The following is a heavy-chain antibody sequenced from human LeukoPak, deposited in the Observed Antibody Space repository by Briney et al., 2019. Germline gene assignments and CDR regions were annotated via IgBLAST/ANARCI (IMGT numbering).Heavy chain of an antibody. CDR1: GGSFRNYY. CDR2: INHSGST. D-gene: IGHD3-22*01. CDR3: ARGPDSYDSSGYYPI. Sequence: KSSETLSLTCAVYGGSFRNYYWSWIRQPPGKGLEWIGEINHSGSTKYNPSLKSRVTISVDRSKNQFSLKLSSVTAADTAVYYCARGPDSYDSSGYYPIWGQGTLVTVSS. V-gene: IGHV4-34*01. J-gene: IGHJ4*02.